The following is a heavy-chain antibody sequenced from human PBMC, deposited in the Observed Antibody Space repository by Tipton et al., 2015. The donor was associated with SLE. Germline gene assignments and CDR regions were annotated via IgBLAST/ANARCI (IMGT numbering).Heavy chain of an antibody. CDR1: GGSISSYY. CDR3: ARHLYNIGWNHFDY. Sequence: LRLSCTVSGGSISSYYWSWIRQPPGKGLEWIGYIHHSGSINYNPSLRSQVTMSMDTSKNQFSLRLSSVTAADTAVYYCARHLYNIGWNHFDYWGPGTLVTVSS. V-gene: IGHV4-59*08. CDR2: IHHSGSI. J-gene: IGHJ4*02. D-gene: IGHD6-19*01.